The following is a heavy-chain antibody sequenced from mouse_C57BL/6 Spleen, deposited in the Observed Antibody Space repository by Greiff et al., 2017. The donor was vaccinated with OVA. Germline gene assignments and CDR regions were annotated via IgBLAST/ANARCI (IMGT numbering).Heavy chain of an antibody. D-gene: IGHD1-1*01. J-gene: IGHJ3*01. V-gene: IGHV1-69*01. CDR1: GYTVTSYW. Sequence: QVQLQQPGAELVMPGASVKLSCKASGYTVTSYWMHWVKQRPGQGLEWIGEIDPSDSYTNYNQKFKGKSTLTVDKSSSTAYMQLSSLTSEDSAVYYCARSIYYYGSSYGFAYWGQGTLVTVSA. CDR2: IDPSDSYT. CDR3: ARSIYYYGSSYGFAY.